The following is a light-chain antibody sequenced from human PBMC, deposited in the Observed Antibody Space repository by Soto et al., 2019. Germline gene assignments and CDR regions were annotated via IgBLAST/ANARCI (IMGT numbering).Light chain of an antibody. V-gene: IGKV3-20*01. Sequence: EIVLTQSPGTLSLSPGERATLSWRASQSVRSNYLAWYQQKPGQAPRLLIYGASSRATGIPDRCSGSGPGTDFTLTINRLEPEDFAVYYCQQYGLSPRTFGQGTKVEIK. CDR3: QQYGLSPRT. CDR1: QSVRSNY. J-gene: IGKJ1*01. CDR2: GAS.